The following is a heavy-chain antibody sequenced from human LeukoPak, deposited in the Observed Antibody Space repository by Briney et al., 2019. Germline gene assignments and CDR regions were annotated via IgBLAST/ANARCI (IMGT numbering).Heavy chain of an antibody. CDR1: GFTFSSYA. CDR2: ISGSGGST. CDR3: AKDILKLAATGGFDY. D-gene: IGHD2-15*01. V-gene: IGHV3-23*01. J-gene: IGHJ4*02. Sequence: GGSPRLSCAASGFTFSSYAMSWVRQAPGKGLEWVSAISGSGGSTYYADSVKGRFTISRDNSKNTLYLQMNSLRAEDTAVYYCAKDILKLAATGGFDYWGQGTLVTVSS.